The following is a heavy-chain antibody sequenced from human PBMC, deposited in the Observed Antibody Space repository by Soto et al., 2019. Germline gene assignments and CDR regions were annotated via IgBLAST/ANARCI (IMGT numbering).Heavy chain of an antibody. CDR2: SSFDGSDA. CDR3: VRELGFSSTWPAY. Sequence: QVQLVESGGGVVQPGRSLRLSCAASGFSLSSYGMHWVRQAPGKGLEWVADSSFDGSDAHYADSVKRRFTISRDSSTLYLQMNSLRGDDTATYFCVRELGFSSTWPAYWGQGTLVTVSS. D-gene: IGHD2-2*01. V-gene: IGHV3-30*19. CDR1: GFSLSSYG. J-gene: IGHJ4*02.